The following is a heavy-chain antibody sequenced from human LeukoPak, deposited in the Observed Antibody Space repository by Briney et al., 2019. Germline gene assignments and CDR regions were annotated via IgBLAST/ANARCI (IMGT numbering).Heavy chain of an antibody. J-gene: IGHJ4*02. V-gene: IGHV4-59*08. Sequence: SEPLSLTCTVSGGSMSPYHWGWIRQPAGKGLEWTGYIYYSGSTNYNPSLKSRVTISVDTSKNQFSLKLSSVTAADTAIYYCARAVSGRFDYWGQGTLVTVSS. CDR2: IYYSGST. CDR3: ARAVSGRFDY. D-gene: IGHD6-19*01. CDR1: GGSMSPYH.